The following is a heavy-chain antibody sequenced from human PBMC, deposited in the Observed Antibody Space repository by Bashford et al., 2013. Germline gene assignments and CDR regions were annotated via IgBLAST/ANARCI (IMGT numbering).Heavy chain of an antibody. CDR1: GFTFSSYA. D-gene: IGHD6-19*01. Sequence: GSLRLSCAASGFTFSSYAMHWVRQAPGKGLEWVAVISYDGSDKYYADSVKGRFTISRDNSKNTLYLQMNSLRAEDTAVYYCARIMIHSSGWRDDAFDIWGQGTMVTVSS. V-gene: IGHV3-30*04. CDR3: ARIMIHSSGWRDDAFDI. CDR2: ISYDGSDK. J-gene: IGHJ3*02.